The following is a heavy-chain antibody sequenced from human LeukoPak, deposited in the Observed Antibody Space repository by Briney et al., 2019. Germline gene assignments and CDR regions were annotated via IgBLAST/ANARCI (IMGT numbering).Heavy chain of an antibody. V-gene: IGHV1-46*01. CDR2: INPNGGFT. CDR3: ARDLAGITMMPNAFDI. Sequence: GSVKVSCKTSGYTFSTHWMHWVRQAPGQGLEWMGIINPNGGFTSYAQKFQGRVTVTRDMSTSTVYMELCDLKSEDTAVYYCARDLAGITMMPNAFDIWGQGTMVTVSS. CDR1: GYTFSTHW. D-gene: IGHD3-22*01. J-gene: IGHJ3*02.